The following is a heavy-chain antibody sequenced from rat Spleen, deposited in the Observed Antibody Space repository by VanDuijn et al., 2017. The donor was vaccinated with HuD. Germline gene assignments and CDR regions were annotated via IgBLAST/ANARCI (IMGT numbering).Heavy chain of an antibody. CDR2: MWSGGST. CDR1: GFSLTDYS. Sequence: VQLKESGPGLVQPSQTLSLTCTVSGFSLTDYSVHWVRQPPGKGLEWMGVMWSGGSTTYNSALKSRRSISRDTSNSKVFVKINSLQTEDTAIYYCTIRRQLGGDYVDYWGQRVMFTVSS. V-gene: IGHV2S63*01. J-gene: IGHJ2*01. CDR3: TIRRQLGGDYVDY. D-gene: IGHD5-1*01.